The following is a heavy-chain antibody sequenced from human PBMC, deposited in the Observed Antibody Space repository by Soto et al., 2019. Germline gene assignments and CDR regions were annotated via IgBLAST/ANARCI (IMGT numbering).Heavy chain of an antibody. CDR2: IYSGGST. Sequence: GGSLRLSCAASGFTVSSNYMSWVRQAPGKGLEWVSVIYSGGSTYYADSVKGRFTISRDNSKNTLYLQMNSLRAEDTAVYYCARVRGLLAGDRANYWYFDLWGRGTLVTVSS. J-gene: IGHJ2*01. V-gene: IGHV3-66*01. CDR3: ARVRGLLAGDRANYWYFDL. CDR1: GFTVSSNY. D-gene: IGHD3-9*01.